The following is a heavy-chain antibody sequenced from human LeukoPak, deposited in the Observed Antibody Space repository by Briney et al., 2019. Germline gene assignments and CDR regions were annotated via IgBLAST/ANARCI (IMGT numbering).Heavy chain of an antibody. CDR3: TQDVSNGYRSVNFDY. D-gene: IGHD6-19*01. V-gene: IGHV3-30*18. J-gene: IGHJ4*02. CDR1: GFTFSNYG. Sequence: QPGGSLRLSCVASGFTFSNYGMHWGRQAPGQGVEWGAVISYDETNKYYTESVKGRFTISRDQSKNALYLQMNSLRVEDTAVYYCTQDVSNGYRSVNFDYWGQGILVTVSS. CDR2: ISYDETNK.